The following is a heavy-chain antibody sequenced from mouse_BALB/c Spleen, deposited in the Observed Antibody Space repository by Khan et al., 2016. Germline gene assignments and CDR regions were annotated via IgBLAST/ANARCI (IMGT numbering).Heavy chain of an antibody. V-gene: IGHV14-3*02. CDR3: AGGVRQRYYFDY. J-gene: IGHJ2*01. D-gene: IGHD2-14*01. Sequence: VQLKQSGAELVKPGASVKLSCTASGFNIKDTYMHWVKQRPEQGLEWIGRIDPANGNTKYDPKFQGKATITADTSSNTAYLQLSSLTSEDTAVYYGAGGVRQRYYFDYWGQGTTLTVSS. CDR1: GFNIKDTY. CDR2: IDPANGNT.